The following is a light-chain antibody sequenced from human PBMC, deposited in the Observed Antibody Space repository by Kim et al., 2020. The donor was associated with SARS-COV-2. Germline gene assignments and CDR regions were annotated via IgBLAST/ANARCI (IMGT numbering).Light chain of an antibody. CDR3: QQYYSTPQLT. CDR1: QSVLYSSNNKNY. CDR2: WAS. V-gene: IGKV4-1*01. J-gene: IGKJ4*01. Sequence: TINCKSSQSVLYSSNNKNYLAWYQQKPGQPPKLLIYWASTRESGVPDRFSGRGSGTDFTLTISSLQAEDVAVYYCQQYYSTPQLTFGGGTKVDIK.